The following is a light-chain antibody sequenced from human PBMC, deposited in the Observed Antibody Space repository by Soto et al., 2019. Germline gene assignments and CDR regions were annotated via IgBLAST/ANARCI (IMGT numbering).Light chain of an antibody. Sequence: EIIMTQSPATLSVSPGERATLSCMASQSVRSNLAWYQQKPGQAPRLLIHDASTRATVIPARFSRSGSGTDLTLTISSLQSEDFAVYYCQQYNDWPPWTFGQGTKVHIK. J-gene: IGKJ1*01. V-gene: IGKV3-15*01. CDR2: DAS. CDR3: QQYNDWPPWT. CDR1: QSVRSN.